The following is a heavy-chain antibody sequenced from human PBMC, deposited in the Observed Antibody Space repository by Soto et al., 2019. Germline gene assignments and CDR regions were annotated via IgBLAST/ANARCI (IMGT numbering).Heavy chain of an antibody. Sequence: PSETLSLTCTVSGGSISSSSYYWGWIRQPPGKGLEWIGSIYYSGSTYYNPSLKSRVTISVDTSKNQFSLKLSSVTAADTAVYYCAEGYCSSTSRSRYYYYGMDVWGQGTTVTVSS. D-gene: IGHD2-2*01. CDR1: GGSISSSSYY. CDR3: AEGYCSSTSRSRYYYYGMDV. J-gene: IGHJ6*02. V-gene: IGHV4-39*01. CDR2: IYYSGST.